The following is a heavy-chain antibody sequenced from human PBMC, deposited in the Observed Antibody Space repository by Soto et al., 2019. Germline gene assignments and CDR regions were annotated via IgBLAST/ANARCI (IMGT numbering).Heavy chain of an antibody. D-gene: IGHD6-6*01. V-gene: IGHV3-33*01. Sequence: GGSLRLSCAASGFTFSSYGMHWVRQAPGKGLEWVAVIWYDGSNKYYADSVKGRFTISRDNSKNTLYLQMNSLRAEDTAVYYCARDHGLSGSSTYYYYYGMDVWGQGTTVTVSS. CDR3: ARDHGLSGSSTYYYYYGMDV. CDR2: IWYDGSNK. J-gene: IGHJ6*02. CDR1: GFTFSSYG.